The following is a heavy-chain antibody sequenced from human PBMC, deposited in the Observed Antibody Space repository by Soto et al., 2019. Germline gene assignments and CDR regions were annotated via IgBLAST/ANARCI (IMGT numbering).Heavy chain of an antibody. Sequence: GGSLRLSCAASGFSFSSLAMSWVRQAPGKGLEWVSSISGRGFDTLYADSVKGRFTISRDNSRNTLYLQVNSLRAEDTAVYYCAKDQTDVTLFDYWGQGTLVTVSS. CDR1: GFSFSSLA. CDR3: AKDQTDVTLFDY. CDR2: ISGRGFDT. V-gene: IGHV3-23*01. J-gene: IGHJ4*02. D-gene: IGHD2-21*02.